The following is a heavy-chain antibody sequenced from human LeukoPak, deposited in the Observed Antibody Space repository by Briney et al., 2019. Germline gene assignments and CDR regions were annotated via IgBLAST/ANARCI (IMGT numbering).Heavy chain of an antibody. J-gene: IGHJ5*02. V-gene: IGHV1-2*02. CDR1: GYTFTGYY. CDR2: INPNSGGT. CDR3: ARDRTDIVDPNWFDP. D-gene: IGHD5-12*01. Sequence: ASVKVSCKASGYTFTGYYMHWVRQAPGQGLEWMGWINPNSGGTNYAQKFQGRVTMTRDTSISTAYMELSRLRSDDTAVYYCARDRTDIVDPNWFDPWGQGTLVTVSS.